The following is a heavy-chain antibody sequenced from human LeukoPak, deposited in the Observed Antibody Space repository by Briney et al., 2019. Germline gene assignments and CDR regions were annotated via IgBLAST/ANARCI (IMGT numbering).Heavy chain of an antibody. J-gene: IGHJ4*02. D-gene: IGHD2-21*02. CDR2: IIPIFGTA. V-gene: IGHV1-69*05. CDR1: GGTFSSYA. Sequence: SVKVSCKASGGTFSSYAISWVRQAPGQGLEWMGGIIPIFGTANYAQKFQGRVTITTDESTSTAYMELSSLRPEDTAVYYCASRHLTPAYCGGDCYSPPTRWGQGTLVTVSS. CDR3: ASRHLTPAYCGGDCYSPPTR.